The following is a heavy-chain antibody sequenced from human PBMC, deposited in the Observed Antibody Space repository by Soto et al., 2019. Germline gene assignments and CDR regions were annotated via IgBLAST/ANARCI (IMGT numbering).Heavy chain of an antibody. V-gene: IGHV5-10-1*01. D-gene: IGHD3-22*01. CDR1: GYSFTSYW. Sequence: GESLKISCKGSGYSFTSYWISWVRQMPGKGLEWMGRIDPSDSYTNYSPSFQGHVTISADKSISTAYLQWSSLKASDTAMYYCARHYYYDSSGCDAFDIWGQGTMVTV. J-gene: IGHJ3*02. CDR3: ARHYYYDSSGCDAFDI. CDR2: IDPSDSYT.